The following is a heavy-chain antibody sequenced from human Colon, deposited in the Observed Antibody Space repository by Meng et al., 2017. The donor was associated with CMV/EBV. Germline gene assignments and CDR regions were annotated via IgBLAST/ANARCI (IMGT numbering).Heavy chain of an antibody. CDR3: AKDNSDDYGGEPVPWYRKGLDV. V-gene: IGHV3-23*01. Sequence: SLRLSCAASGFTFNTYGMNWVRQVPGKGLQWVAAISSNSGRSYYADSVKGRFTVSRDNSKNILYLQMNNMGVEDAALYYCAKDNSDDYGGEPVPWYRKGLDVWGQGTTVTVSS. CDR1: GFTFNTYG. J-gene: IGHJ6*02. D-gene: IGHD4-23*01. CDR2: ISSNSGRS.